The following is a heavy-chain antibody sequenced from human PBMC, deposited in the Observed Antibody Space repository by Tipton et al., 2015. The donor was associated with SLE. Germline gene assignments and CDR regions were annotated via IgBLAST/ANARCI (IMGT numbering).Heavy chain of an antibody. Sequence: TLSLTCAVSGGSISSSNWWSWVRQPPGKGLEWIGEIYHSGSTNYNPSLKSRVTISVDTSKNQFPLKLSSVTAADTAVYYCARQWGDSSSSGDYWGQGTLVTVSS. J-gene: IGHJ4*02. CDR3: ARQWGDSSSSGDY. V-gene: IGHV4-4*02. CDR1: GGSISSSNW. D-gene: IGHD6-6*01. CDR2: IYHSGST.